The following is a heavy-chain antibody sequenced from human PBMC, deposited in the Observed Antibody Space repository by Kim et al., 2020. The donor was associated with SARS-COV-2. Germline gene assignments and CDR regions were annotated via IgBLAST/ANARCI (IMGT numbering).Heavy chain of an antibody. J-gene: IGHJ6*02. D-gene: IGHD5-12*01. V-gene: IGHV3-9*01. CDR3: AKDIRWLRTYYYGMDV. Sequence: SVKGRFPISRDNAKNSLYLQMNSLRAEDTALYYCAKDIRWLRTYYYGMDVWGQGTTVTVSS.